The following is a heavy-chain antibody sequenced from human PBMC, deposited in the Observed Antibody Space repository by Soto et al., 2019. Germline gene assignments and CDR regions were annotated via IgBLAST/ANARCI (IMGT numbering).Heavy chain of an antibody. D-gene: IGHD4-17*01. Sequence: EVQLLESGGGLVQPGGSLRLSCAASGFTFRNFAMIWVRQAPGKGLEWVSGIHGGGGGTFYADSVKGRFIISRDDSKSTLYLQMNSLRAEHTAVYKCAKDAVSGDGVLLAESWGQGTLVTVSS. J-gene: IGHJ5*02. CDR1: GFTFRNFA. CDR3: AKDAVSGDGVLLAES. V-gene: IGHV3-23*01. CDR2: IHGGGGGT.